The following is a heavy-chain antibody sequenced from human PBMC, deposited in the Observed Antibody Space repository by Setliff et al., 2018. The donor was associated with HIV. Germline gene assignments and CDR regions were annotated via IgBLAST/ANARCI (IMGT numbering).Heavy chain of an antibody. D-gene: IGHD5-18*01. Sequence: GGSLRLSCAASGFTFSTYSINWVRQAPGQGLEWVSFISSSSESISYADSVKGRFTISRDNGKNSLYLQMNSLRAEDTAVYYCAYSLPPGYSYIYDAFDIWGQGTMVTVSS. CDR3: AYSLPPGYSYIYDAFDI. V-gene: IGHV3-48*01. J-gene: IGHJ3*02. CDR2: ISSSSESI. CDR1: GFTFSTYS.